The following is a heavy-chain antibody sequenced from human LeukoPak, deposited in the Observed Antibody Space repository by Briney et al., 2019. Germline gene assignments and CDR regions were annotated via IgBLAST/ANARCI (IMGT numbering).Heavy chain of an antibody. D-gene: IGHD3-22*01. CDR1: GFTFTSSA. J-gene: IGHJ5*02. V-gene: IGHV1-58*01. CDR3: AAGLGESSGYYYVFGLS. Sequence: GTSLKVSCKASGFTFTSSAVQWVRQARGQRLEWIGCIVVGSGNTNYAQKFQERVTITRDMSTSTAYMELSSLRSEDTAVYYCAAGLGESSGYYYVFGLSWGQGTLVTVSS. CDR2: IVVGSGNT.